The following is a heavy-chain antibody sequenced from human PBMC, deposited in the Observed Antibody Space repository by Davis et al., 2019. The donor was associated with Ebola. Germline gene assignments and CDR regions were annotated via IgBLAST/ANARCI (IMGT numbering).Heavy chain of an antibody. J-gene: IGHJ4*02. D-gene: IGHD3-3*01. CDR1: GYSFTSYW. CDR2: ISAYNGNT. CDR3: AREWSGSLGPFDY. V-gene: IGHV1-18*04. Sequence: GESLKISCKGSGYSFTSYWISWVRQAPGQGLEWMGWISAYNGNTNYAQKLQGRVTMTTDTSTSTAYMELRSLRSEDTAVYYCAREWSGSLGPFDYWGQGTLVTVSS.